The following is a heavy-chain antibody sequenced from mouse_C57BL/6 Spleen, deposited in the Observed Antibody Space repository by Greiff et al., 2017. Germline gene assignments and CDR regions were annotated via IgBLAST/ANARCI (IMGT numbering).Heavy chain of an antibody. D-gene: IGHD2-5*01. V-gene: IGHV10-1*01. CDR1: GFSFNTYA. Sequence: EVKLVESGGGLVQPKGSLKLSCAASGFSFNTYAMNWVRQAPGKGLEWVARIRSKSNNYATYYADSVKDRFTISRDDSESMLYLQMNNLKTEDTAMYYCVRQRGSNYEGYYAMDYWGQGTSVTVSS. J-gene: IGHJ4*01. CDR3: VRQRGSNYEGYYAMDY. CDR2: IRSKSNNYAT.